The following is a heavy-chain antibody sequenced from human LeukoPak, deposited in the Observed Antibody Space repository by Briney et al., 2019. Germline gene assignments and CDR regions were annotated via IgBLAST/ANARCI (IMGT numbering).Heavy chain of an antibody. J-gene: IGHJ4*02. V-gene: IGHV3-23*01. D-gene: IGHD3-3*01. Sequence: PGGSLRLSCAASGFTFSSYAMSWVRQAPGKGLVWVSAISGSGGSTYYADSVKGRFTISRDNSKNTLYLQMNSLRAEDTAVYYCAKETGKDSWPKGVVIRGPFDYWGQGTLVTVSS. CDR2: ISGSGGST. CDR1: GFTFSSYA. CDR3: AKETGKDSWPKGVVIRGPFDY.